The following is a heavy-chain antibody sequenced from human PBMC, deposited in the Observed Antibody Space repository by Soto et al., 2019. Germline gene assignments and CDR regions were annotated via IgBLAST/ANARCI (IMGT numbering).Heavy chain of an antibody. Sequence: QVQLMESGGGVVQPGRSLRLSCAASEFTFSSYGMRWVRQAPGKGLEWVAVISSDGSNKYYADSVKGRFPICRDNSKNTLYLQMNSLRVEDTAVYYCATEVYGSGSLGLDYWGQGTLVTVSS. CDR3: ATEVYGSGSLGLDY. CDR2: ISSDGSNK. D-gene: IGHD3-10*01. V-gene: IGHV3-30*03. CDR1: EFTFSSYG. J-gene: IGHJ4*02.